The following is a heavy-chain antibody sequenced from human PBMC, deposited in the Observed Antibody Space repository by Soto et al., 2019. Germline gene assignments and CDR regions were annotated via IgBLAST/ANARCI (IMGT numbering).Heavy chain of an antibody. V-gene: IGHV3-33*01. Sequence: PGGSLRLSCAESGFTFSSYGMHWVRQAPGKGLEWVAVIWYDGSNKYYADSVKGRFTISRDNSKNTLYLQMNSLRAEDTAVYYCASVDTAMVHWGSFDYWGQGTLVPVSS. CDR2: IWYDGSNK. D-gene: IGHD5-18*01. CDR1: GFTFSSYG. J-gene: IGHJ4*02. CDR3: ASVDTAMVHWGSFDY.